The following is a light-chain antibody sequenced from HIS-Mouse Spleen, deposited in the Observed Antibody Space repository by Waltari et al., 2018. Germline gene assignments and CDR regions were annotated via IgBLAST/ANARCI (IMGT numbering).Light chain of an antibody. J-gene: IGLJ2*01. CDR3: YSTDSSGNHRV. V-gene: IGLV3-10*01. CDR1: ALPKKY. Sequence: SYELTQPPSVSVSPGQTARITCSGDALPKKYAYWYQQKSGQAPGLVIYEDSKRPSGIPVGFSGSSSGTMATWTISGAQVEDEADYYCYSTDSSGNHRVFGGGTKLTVL. CDR2: EDS.